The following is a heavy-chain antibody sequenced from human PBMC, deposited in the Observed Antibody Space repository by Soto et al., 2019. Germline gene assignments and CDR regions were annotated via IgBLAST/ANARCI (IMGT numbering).Heavy chain of an antibody. D-gene: IGHD6-13*01. CDR3: ASSNIVAAPYGMDV. V-gene: IGHV1-3*01. CDR1: GYAFTRYA. CDR2: INAGNGNT. J-gene: IGHJ6*02. Sequence: ASVKVSCKASGYAFTRYAMHWVRQAPGQRLEWMGWINAGNGNTKYSQKFQGRVTITRDTSASTAYMELSSLRSEDTAVYYCASSNIVAAPYGMDVWGQGTTVTVSS.